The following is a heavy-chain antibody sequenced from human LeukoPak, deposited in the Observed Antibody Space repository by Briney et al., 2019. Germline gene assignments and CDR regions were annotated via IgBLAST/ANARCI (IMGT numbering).Heavy chain of an antibody. Sequence: PGGSLRLSCAASGFTFSSYNMNWVRQAPGKGLEWVSYISSSSSIIYYADSVRGRFTISRDNAKNSLYLQMNSLRAEDTAVYYCATSSTWYVKYFDYWGLGTLVTVSS. V-gene: IGHV3-48*01. D-gene: IGHD6-13*01. CDR2: ISSSSSII. J-gene: IGHJ4*02. CDR1: GFTFSSYN. CDR3: ATSSTWYVKYFDY.